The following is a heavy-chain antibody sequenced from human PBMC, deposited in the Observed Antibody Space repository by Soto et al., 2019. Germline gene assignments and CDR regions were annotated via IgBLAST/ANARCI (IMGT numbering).Heavy chain of an antibody. CDR3: ARGQLLKFGAFDM. J-gene: IGHJ3*02. CDR2: IKQDGSEK. V-gene: IGHV3-7*01. CDR1: GFTFSSYW. D-gene: IGHD2-2*01. Sequence: GGSLRLSCAASGFTFSSYWMSWVRQAPGKGLEWVANIKQDGSEKYYVDSVEGRFTISRDNAKNSLYLQMNSLRADDTAVYYCARGQLLKFGAFDMWGQGTLVTVSS.